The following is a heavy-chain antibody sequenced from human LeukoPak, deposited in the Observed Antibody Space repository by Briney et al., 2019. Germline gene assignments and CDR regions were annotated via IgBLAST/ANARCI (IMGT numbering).Heavy chain of an antibody. CDR1: GYSFTSYW. Sequence: GESLKISCKGSGYSFTSYWIGWVRQMSGKGLEWMGIIYPGDSDTRYSPSFQGQVTISADKSISTAYLQWSSLKASDTAMYYCASAIAAAGTGYYFDYWGQGTLVTVSS. V-gene: IGHV5-51*01. D-gene: IGHD6-13*01. CDR2: IYPGDSDT. J-gene: IGHJ4*02. CDR3: ASAIAAAGTGYYFDY.